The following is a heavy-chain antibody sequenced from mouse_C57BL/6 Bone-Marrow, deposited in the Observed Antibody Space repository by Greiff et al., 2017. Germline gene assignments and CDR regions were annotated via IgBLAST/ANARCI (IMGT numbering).Heavy chain of an antibody. CDR3: ARRGYGSPCAY. D-gene: IGHD1-1*01. CDR1: GYSITSGYY. CDR2: ISYDGSN. V-gene: IGHV3-6*01. J-gene: IGHJ3*01. Sequence: EVQLVESGPGLVKPSQSLSLTCSVTGYSITSGYYWNWIRQFPGNKLEWMGYISYDGSNNYNPSLKNRISITRDTSKNQFFLKLNSVTTEDTATYYCARRGYGSPCAYWGQGTLVTVSA.